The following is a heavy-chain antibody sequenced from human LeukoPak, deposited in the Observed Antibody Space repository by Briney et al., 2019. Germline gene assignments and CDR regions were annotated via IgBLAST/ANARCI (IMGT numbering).Heavy chain of an antibody. CDR2: IYYSGST. CDR3: ARDLGSSGWYYYGMDV. J-gene: IGHJ6*02. V-gene: IGHV4-61*08. Sequence: PSETLSLTCTVSGGSISSSGYYWSWIRQHPGKGLEWIGYIYYSGSTNYNPSLKSRVTISVDTSKNQFSLRLSSVTAADTAVYYCARDLGSSGWYYYGMDVWGQGTTVTVSS. CDR1: GGSISSSGYY. D-gene: IGHD6-19*01.